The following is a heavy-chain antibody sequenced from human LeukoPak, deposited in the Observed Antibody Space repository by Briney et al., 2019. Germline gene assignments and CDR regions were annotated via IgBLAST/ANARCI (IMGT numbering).Heavy chain of an antibody. V-gene: IGHV3-53*01. CDR1: GFTVSSNS. D-gene: IGHD4/OR15-4a*01. CDR3: ARRAGAYSHPYDY. Sequence: AGGSLRLSCAASGFTVSSNSMSWVRQAPGKGLEWVSFYSDNTHYSDSVKGRFTISRDNSKNTLYLQMNSLRAEDTAVYYCARRAGAYSHPYDYWGQGTLVTVSS. J-gene: IGHJ4*02. CDR2: YSDNT.